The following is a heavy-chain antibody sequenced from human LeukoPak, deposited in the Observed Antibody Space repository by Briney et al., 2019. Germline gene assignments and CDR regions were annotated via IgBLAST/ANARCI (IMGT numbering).Heavy chain of an antibody. J-gene: IGHJ4*02. Sequence: GGSLRLSCAASGFTFSEYTIHWVRQAPGKGLEWVAVISYDGSNKYYADSVKGRFTISRDNSKNTLYLQMNSLRAEDTAVYYCAKDCYIAAAGPFDYWGQGTLVTVSS. D-gene: IGHD6-13*01. V-gene: IGHV3-30*04. CDR3: AKDCYIAAAGPFDY. CDR1: GFTFSEYT. CDR2: ISYDGSNK.